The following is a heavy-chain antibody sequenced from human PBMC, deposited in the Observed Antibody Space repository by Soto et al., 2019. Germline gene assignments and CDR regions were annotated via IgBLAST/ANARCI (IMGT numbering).Heavy chain of an antibody. D-gene: IGHD2-8*01. J-gene: IGHJ6*02. V-gene: IGHV3-30*03. Sequence: GRSLRLSCAASGFTFNTYCMHWVRQAPGKGLEWVAVISYDGSEKYYVDSVKGRFTISKDNSKNTLYLQMNSLRAEDMAVFYCGRDSKELSEWWPYYYGMDVWGQGTTVNVSS. CDR1: GFTFNTYC. CDR3: GRDSKELSEWWPYYYGMDV. CDR2: ISYDGSEK.